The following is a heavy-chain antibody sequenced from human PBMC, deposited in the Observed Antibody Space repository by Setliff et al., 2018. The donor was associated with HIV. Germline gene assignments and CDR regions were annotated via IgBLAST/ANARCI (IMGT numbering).Heavy chain of an antibody. J-gene: IGHJ4*03. CDR3: ARTALHYYDSSGYLDN. V-gene: IGHV1-8*01. Sequence: GASVKVSCKASGYTFTRYDINWVRQAPGQGLEWMAWMNPQSGDTGYAQKFQDRVTVTGNTSINTAYMELSSLRSDDTAVYYCARTALHYYDSSGYLDNWGQGTLVTVS. CDR2: MNPQSGDT. CDR1: GYTFTRYD. D-gene: IGHD3-22*01.